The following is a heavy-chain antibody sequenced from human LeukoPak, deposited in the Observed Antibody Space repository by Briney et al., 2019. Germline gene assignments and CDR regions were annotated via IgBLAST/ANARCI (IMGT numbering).Heavy chain of an antibody. CDR2: IKPSGGST. D-gene: IGHD6-13*01. J-gene: IGHJ6*03. CDR3: ARAGQQLVLTYNYYYMDV. Sequence: ASVKVSCKASGYTFTSYYMHWVRQAPGQGLEWMGIIKPSGGSTIYAQKFQGRVTMTRDTSTSTVYMELSSLRSEDTAVYYCARAGQQLVLTYNYYYMDVWGKGTTVTVSS. V-gene: IGHV1-46*01. CDR1: GYTFTSYY.